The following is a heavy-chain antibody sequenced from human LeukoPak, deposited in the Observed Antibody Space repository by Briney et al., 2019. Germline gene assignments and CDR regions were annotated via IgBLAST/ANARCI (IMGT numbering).Heavy chain of an antibody. CDR3: AREITMVRGAPWFDP. Sequence: SGTLSLTCAVSGGSISSSNWWSWVRQPPGKGLEWIGEIYHSGSTNYNPSLKSRVTISVDKSKNQFSLKLSSVTAADTAVYYCAREITMVRGAPWFDPWGQGTLVTVSS. D-gene: IGHD3-10*01. CDR1: GGSISSSNW. V-gene: IGHV4-4*02. J-gene: IGHJ5*02. CDR2: IYHSGST.